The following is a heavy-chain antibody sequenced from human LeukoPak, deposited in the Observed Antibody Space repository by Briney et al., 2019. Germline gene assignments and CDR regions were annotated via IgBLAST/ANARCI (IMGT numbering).Heavy chain of an antibody. CDR1: GFTFSDNY. D-gene: IGHD6-19*01. CDR2: ISSSGNTT. Sequence: PGGSLRLSYAASGFTFSDNYMSWIRQAPGKGLEWVSYISSSGNTTYNADSVKGRFSITRDNAKNSLYLQMNSLRAEDTAVYYCARDGGSAWFLDYWGQGTLVTVSS. CDR3: ARDGGSAWFLDY. J-gene: IGHJ4*02. V-gene: IGHV3-11*04.